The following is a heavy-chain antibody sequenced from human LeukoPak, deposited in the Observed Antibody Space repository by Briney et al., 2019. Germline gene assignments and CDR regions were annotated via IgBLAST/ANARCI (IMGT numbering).Heavy chain of an antibody. V-gene: IGHV3-21*01. Sequence: GGSLRLSCAASGFTFSSYSMNWVSQAPGKGLEWVSSISSSSSYIYYADSVKGRFTISRDNAKNSLYLQMNSLRAEDTAVYYCARDRGYSYGYRDYWGQGTLVTVSS. CDR2: ISSSSSYI. CDR1: GFTFSSYS. CDR3: ARDRGYSYGYRDY. D-gene: IGHD5-18*01. J-gene: IGHJ4*02.